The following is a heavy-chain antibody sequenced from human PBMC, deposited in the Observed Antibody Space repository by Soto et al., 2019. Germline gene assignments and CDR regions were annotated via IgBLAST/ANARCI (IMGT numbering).Heavy chain of an antibody. Sequence: EVQLVESGGGLVKPGGSLRLSCAASGFTFSNAWMNWVRQAPGKGLEWVGRIKSKTDGGTTDYAAPVKGRFTISRDESKNTLYLQMNSLKTGDTAVYYCTTDRSYGGILTGRDWGQGTLVTVSS. J-gene: IGHJ4*02. V-gene: IGHV3-15*07. CDR1: GFTFSNAW. CDR3: TTDRSYGGILTGRD. D-gene: IGHD3-9*01. CDR2: IKSKTDGGTT.